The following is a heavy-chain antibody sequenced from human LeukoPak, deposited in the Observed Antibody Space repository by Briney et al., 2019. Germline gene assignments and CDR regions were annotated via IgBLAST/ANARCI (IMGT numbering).Heavy chain of an antibody. CDR2: IYYSGST. Sequence: MASGTLSLTCTVSGGSITSYYWSWIRQPPGKGLEWIGYIYYSGSTTYNPSLKSRVIISVDTSKNQFSLKLSSVTAADTAVYYCARRRRWELLPIDYWGQGTLVTVSS. D-gene: IGHD1-26*01. V-gene: IGHV4-59*01. J-gene: IGHJ4*02. CDR3: ARRRRWELLPIDY. CDR1: GGSITSYY.